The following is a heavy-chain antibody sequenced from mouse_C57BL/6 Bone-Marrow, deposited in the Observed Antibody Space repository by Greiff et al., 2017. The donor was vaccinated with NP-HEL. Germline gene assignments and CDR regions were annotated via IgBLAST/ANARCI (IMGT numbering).Heavy chain of an antibody. CDR2: IDPETGGT. D-gene: IGHD2-3*01. CDR1: GYTFTDYE. Sequence: VQLQQSGAELVRPGASVTLSCKASGYTFTDYEMHWVKQTPVHGLEWIGAIDPETGGTAYNQKFKGKAILTADKSSSTAYMELRSLTSEDSAVYYCTRTDCYRPLYYAMDYWGQGTSVTVSS. V-gene: IGHV1-15*01. CDR3: TRTDCYRPLYYAMDY. J-gene: IGHJ4*01.